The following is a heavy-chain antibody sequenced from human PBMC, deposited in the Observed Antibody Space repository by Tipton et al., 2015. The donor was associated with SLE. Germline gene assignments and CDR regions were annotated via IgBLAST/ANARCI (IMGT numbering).Heavy chain of an antibody. V-gene: IGHV4-59*07. D-gene: IGHD1-26*01. CDR2: MYHSGIT. Sequence: QLVQSGGEVRKPGASVKVSCRASGYSFTRFGINWVRQAPGQGLEWIGYMYHSGITNYNPSLYSRVTISVDTSKNQFSLKMNSVTAADTAVYYCARGTPFMEWERNWFDPWGQGTLVTVSS. CDR1: GYSFTRFG. CDR3: ARGTPFMEWERNWFDP. J-gene: IGHJ5*02.